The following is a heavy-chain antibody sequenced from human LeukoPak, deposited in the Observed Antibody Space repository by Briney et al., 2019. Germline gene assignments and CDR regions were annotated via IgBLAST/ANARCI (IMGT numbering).Heavy chain of an antibody. CDR2: ISSSSSYI. D-gene: IGHD3-16*01. Sequence: PGGSLRLSCVASGFTFSSYYMNWVRQAPGKGLEWVSSISSSSSYIYYADSVKGRFTISRDNAKNSLYLQMNSLRAEDTAVYYCAKGGIVGQLGYYYYMDVWGKGPRSPSP. J-gene: IGHJ6*03. CDR3: AKGGIVGQLGYYYYMDV. V-gene: IGHV3-21*04. CDR1: GFTFSSYY.